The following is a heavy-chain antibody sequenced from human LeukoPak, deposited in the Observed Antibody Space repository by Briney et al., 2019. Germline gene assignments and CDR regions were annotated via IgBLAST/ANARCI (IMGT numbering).Heavy chain of an antibody. Sequence: PGGSLRLSCAASGFTFSSYEMNWVRQAPGKGLEWTSYISSSGGSIYYADSVKGRFTISRDNAKNSLYLQMNSLRVEDTAVYYCARESVLAAAVDYWGQGTLVTVSS. D-gene: IGHD6-13*01. J-gene: IGHJ4*02. CDR3: ARESVLAAAVDY. CDR2: ISSSGGSI. CDR1: GFTFSSYE. V-gene: IGHV3-48*03.